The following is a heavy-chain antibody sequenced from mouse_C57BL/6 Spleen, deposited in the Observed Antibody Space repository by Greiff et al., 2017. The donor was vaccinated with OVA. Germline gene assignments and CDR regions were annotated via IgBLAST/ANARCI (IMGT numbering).Heavy chain of an antibody. CDR1: GFTFSSYT. D-gene: IGHD2-2*01. J-gene: IGHJ3*01. CDR2: ISGGGGNT. V-gene: IGHV5-9*01. CDR3: ARKGYDWFAY. Sequence: EVKVVESGGGLVKPGGSLKLSCAASGFTFSSYTMSWVRQTPEKRLEWVATISGGGGNTYYPDSVKGRFTISRDNAKNTLYLQMSSLRSEDTALYYCARKGYDWFAYWGQGALVTVSA.